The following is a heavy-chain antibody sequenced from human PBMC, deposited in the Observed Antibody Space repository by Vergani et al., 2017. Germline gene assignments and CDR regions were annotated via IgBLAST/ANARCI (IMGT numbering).Heavy chain of an antibody. CDR1: GYSITNYW. D-gene: IGHD6-19*01. CDR2: IDPSDSYT. Sequence: EVQLVQSGAEVKKPGESLKISCQGSGYSITNYWIAWVRQRPGEGLEWMGRIDPSDSYTNYSPSFQGHVTISADKSISTAYLQWSSLKASDTAMYYCARQVAVAGKWWGPYYYYGMDVWGQGTTVTVSS. V-gene: IGHV5-10-1*01. CDR3: ARQVAVAGKWWGPYYYYGMDV. J-gene: IGHJ6*02.